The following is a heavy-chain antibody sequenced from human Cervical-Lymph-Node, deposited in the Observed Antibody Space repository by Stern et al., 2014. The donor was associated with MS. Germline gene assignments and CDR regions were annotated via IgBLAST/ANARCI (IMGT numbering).Heavy chain of an antibody. V-gene: IGHV3-11*01. Sequence: VQLVESGGDLVKPGGSLRLSCAASGFNFSAYYMNWIRQAPGKGLEWLSYISSNGSTISYADSLKVRFIISRDNAKQSLYLQMNSLRAEDTAVYYCARGLPSFWGQGTLVTVSP. J-gene: IGHJ4*02. CDR3: ARGLPSF. D-gene: IGHD1-26*01. CDR1: GFNFSAYY. CDR2: ISSNGSTI.